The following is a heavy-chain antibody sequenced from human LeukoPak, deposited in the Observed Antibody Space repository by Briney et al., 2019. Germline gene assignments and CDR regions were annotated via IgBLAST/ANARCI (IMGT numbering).Heavy chain of an antibody. J-gene: IGHJ4*02. CDR3: AKIDSPRVGWRAPFDY. CDR2: ISGPGRET. V-gene: IGHV3-23*01. CDR1: GFTFGGSA. D-gene: IGHD6-19*01. Sequence: GGSLRLSCEASGFTFGGSAMSWVRQAPGKGLEWISDISGPGRETYYADSVKGRFTISRDNPKNTLYLQLNSLGAEDTAVYFCAKIDSPRVGWRAPFDYWGQGALVTVSS.